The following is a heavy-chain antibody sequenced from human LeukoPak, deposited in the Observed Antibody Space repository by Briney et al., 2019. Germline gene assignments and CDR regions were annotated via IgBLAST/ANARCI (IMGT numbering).Heavy chain of an antibody. CDR1: GGSISRSHFY. CDR2: IYNNGDN. D-gene: IGHD6-19*01. J-gene: IGHJ4*02. V-gene: IGHV4-39*01. CDR3: ARVKPGIPVADS. Sequence: SETLSLTCTVSGGSISRSHFYWGWIRQPPGKGLEWIGYIYNNGDNSSNPSLKSRVTLSIDTSENQFSLRLASVTAADTALYYCARVKPGIPVADSWGQGTLVTVSS.